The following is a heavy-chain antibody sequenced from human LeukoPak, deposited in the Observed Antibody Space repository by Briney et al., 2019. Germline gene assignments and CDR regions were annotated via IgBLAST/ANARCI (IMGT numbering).Heavy chain of an antibody. D-gene: IGHD3-16*01. Sequence: GGSLRLSCAASGFTFSNYAMSWVRQAPGKGLEWVSSISSSSSYIYYADSVKGRFTISRDNAKNSLYLQMNSLRAEDTAVYYCARDGEGGYYFDYWGQGTLVTVSS. CDR1: GFTFSNYA. CDR2: ISSSSSYI. V-gene: IGHV3-21*01. J-gene: IGHJ4*02. CDR3: ARDGEGGYYFDY.